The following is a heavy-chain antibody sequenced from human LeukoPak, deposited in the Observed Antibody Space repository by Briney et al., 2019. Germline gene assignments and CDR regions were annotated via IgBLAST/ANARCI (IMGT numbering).Heavy chain of an antibody. CDR1: GFTFSSYF. CDR3: ASQGPGAVLNY. Sequence: GGSLRLSCAASGFTFSSYFMNWVRQAPGKGLEWVSYISSSISIIYYADSVKGRFTISRDNAKNSLYLQMNSLRAEDTAVYYCASQGPGAVLNYWGQGTLVTVSS. J-gene: IGHJ4*02. CDR2: ISSSISII. D-gene: IGHD1-26*01. V-gene: IGHV3-48*01.